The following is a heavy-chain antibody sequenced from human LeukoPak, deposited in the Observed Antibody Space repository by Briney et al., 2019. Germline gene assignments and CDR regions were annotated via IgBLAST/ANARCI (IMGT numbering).Heavy chain of an antibody. CDR2: ITDSGTTT. V-gene: IGHV3-23*01. Sequence: GGSLRLSCAASGFTFSDFAMSWFRQAPGKGLEWVSGITDSGTTTYYADSVKGRFTISRDNSKNTLYLEMNSLRAEDTAVYYCVKVATLDDWGQGTLVTVSS. D-gene: IGHD2-15*01. J-gene: IGHJ4*02. CDR3: VKVATLDD. CDR1: GFTFSDFA.